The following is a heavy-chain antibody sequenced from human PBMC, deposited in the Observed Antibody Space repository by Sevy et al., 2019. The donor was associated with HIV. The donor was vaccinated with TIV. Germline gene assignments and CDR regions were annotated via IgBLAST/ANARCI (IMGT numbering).Heavy chain of an antibody. CDR2: ISGSGGST. J-gene: IGHJ3*02. V-gene: IGHV3-23*01. Sequence: GSLRLSCAASGFTFSSYAMSWVRQAPGKGLEWVSAISGSGGSTYYADSVKGRFTISRDNSKNTLYLQMNSLRAEDTAVYYCAKDYCSSTSCYFGSFDAFDIWGQGTMVTVSS. CDR1: GFTFSSYA. D-gene: IGHD2-2*01. CDR3: AKDYCSSTSCYFGSFDAFDI.